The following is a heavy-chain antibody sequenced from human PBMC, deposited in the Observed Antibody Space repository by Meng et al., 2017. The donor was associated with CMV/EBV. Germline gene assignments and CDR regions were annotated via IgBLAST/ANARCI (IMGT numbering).Heavy chain of an antibody. J-gene: IGHJ6*02. D-gene: IGHD5-12*01. V-gene: IGHV1-46*01. Sequence: ASVKVSCKASGYTFTSYYMHWVRQAPGQGLEWMGIINPSGGSTSYAQKFQGRVTMTRDTSTSTVYMELSSLRSEDTAVYYCARDRVATIPPYYYYGMDVWGHGTTVTVSS. CDR2: INPSGGST. CDR3: ARDRVATIPPYYYYGMDV. CDR1: GYTFTSYY.